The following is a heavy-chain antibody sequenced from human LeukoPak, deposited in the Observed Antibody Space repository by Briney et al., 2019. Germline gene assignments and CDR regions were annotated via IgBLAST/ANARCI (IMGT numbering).Heavy chain of an antibody. J-gene: IGHJ4*02. CDR3: ARSWSSGYWFPATASFDY. V-gene: IGHV3-48*03. CDR1: GFTFSSYE. Sequence: PGGSLRLSCAASGFTFSSYEMNWVRQAPGKGLEWVSYISSSGRTMYYADSVKGRFTISRDNAKNSLYLQMNSLRAEDTAVYYCARSWSSGYWFPATASFDYWGQGTLVTVSS. CDR2: ISSSGRTM. D-gene: IGHD3-22*01.